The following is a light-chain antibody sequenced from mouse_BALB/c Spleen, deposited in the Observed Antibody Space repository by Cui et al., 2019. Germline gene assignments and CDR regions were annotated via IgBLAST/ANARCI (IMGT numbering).Light chain of an antibody. CDR2: RAN. Sequence: DIKMTQTPSSMNASLGERVTITCKASQDINSYLSWFQQKPGKSPKTLIYRANRLVDGVPSRFSGSGSGQDYSLTINSLEYEDMGIYYCLQYDEFPYTFGGGTKLEIK. J-gene: IGKJ2*01. V-gene: IGKV14-111*01. CDR1: QDINSY. CDR3: LQYDEFPYT.